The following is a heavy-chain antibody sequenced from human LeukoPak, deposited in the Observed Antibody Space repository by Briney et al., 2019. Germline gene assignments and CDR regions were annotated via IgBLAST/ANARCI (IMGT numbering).Heavy chain of an antibody. CDR3: AREVSYYYGSGSYYKSNYFDY. J-gene: IGHJ4*02. CDR2: IKQDGSEK. CDR1: GFTFSSYW. D-gene: IGHD3-10*01. Sequence: GGSLRLSCAASGFTFSSYWMSWVRQAPGKGLEWVANIKQDGSEKYYVDSVMGRFTISRDNAKNSLYLQMNSLRAEDTAVYYCAREVSYYYGSGSYYKSNYFDYWGQGTLVTVSS. V-gene: IGHV3-7*03.